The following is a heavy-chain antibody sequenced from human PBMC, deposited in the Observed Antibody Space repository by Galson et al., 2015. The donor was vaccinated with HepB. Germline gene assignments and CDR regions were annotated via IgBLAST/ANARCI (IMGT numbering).Heavy chain of an antibody. CDR3: ASWMAAAGPGAGY. D-gene: IGHD6-13*01. CDR2: ISSSSSYI. Sequence: SLRLSCAASGFTFSSYSMNWVRQAPGKGLEWVSSISSSSSYIYYADSVKGRFTISRDNAKNSLYLQMNSLRAEDTAVYYCASWMAAAGPGAGYWGQGTLVTVSS. J-gene: IGHJ4*02. V-gene: IGHV3-21*01. CDR1: GFTFSSYS.